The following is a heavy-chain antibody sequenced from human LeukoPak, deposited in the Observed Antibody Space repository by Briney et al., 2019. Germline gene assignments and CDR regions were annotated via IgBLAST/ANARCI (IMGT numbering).Heavy chain of an antibody. CDR1: GYTFTGYY. Sequence: ASVKVSCKASGYTFTGYYMHWMRQAPRQGLEWMGWINPNSGGTNYAQKFQGRVTMTRDTSISTAYMELSRLRSDDTAVYYCARGPSLTLYSFREYYFDYWGQGTLVTVSS. J-gene: IGHJ4*02. D-gene: IGHD5-18*01. CDR2: INPNSGGT. CDR3: ARGPSLTLYSFREYYFDY. V-gene: IGHV1-2*02.